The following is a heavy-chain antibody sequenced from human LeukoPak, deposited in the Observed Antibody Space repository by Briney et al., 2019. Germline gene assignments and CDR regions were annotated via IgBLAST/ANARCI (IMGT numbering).Heavy chain of an antibody. CDR3: AQQLIGKWFDP. V-gene: IGHV1-69*04. D-gene: IGHD6-13*01. CDR1: GGTFSSYA. CDR2: IIPILGIA. J-gene: IGHJ5*02. Sequence: ASVKVSCKASGGTFSSYAISWVRQAPGQGLEWMGRIIPILGIANYAQKFQGRVTITADKSTSTAYMELSSLRSEDTAVYYCAQQLIGKWFDPWGQGPLVTVSS.